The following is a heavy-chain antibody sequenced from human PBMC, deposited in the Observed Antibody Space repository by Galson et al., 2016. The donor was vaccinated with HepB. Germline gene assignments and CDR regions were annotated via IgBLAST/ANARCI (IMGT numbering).Heavy chain of an antibody. D-gene: IGHD6-13*01. CDR1: GYTFTSYD. CDR3: ARWYSSSWLAGYYYYGMDV. Sequence: SVKVSCKASGYTFTSYDINWVRQATGQGLEWMGWMNPSSGNTGYAQKFQGRVTMTRTTSISTAYMELSSLRSEDTAVYYCARWYSSSWLAGYYYYGMDVWGQGTTVTVSS. CDR2: MNPSSGNT. V-gene: IGHV1-8*01. J-gene: IGHJ6*02.